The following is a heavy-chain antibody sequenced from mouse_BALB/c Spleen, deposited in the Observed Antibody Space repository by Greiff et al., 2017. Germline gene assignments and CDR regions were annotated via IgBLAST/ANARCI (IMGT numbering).Heavy chain of an antibody. D-gene: IGHD2-14*01. V-gene: IGHV1-69*02. CDR2: IDTSDSYT. CDR1: GYTFTDYW. CDR3: ARRYDGGYYAMDY. J-gene: IGHJ4*01. Sequence: VQLQQSGTVLARPGASVKMSCKASGYTFTDYWMHWVKQRPGQGLEWIGAIDTSDSYTSYNQKFKGKATLTVDESSSTAYMQLSSLTSEDSAVYYCARRYDGGYYAMDYWGQGTSVTVSS.